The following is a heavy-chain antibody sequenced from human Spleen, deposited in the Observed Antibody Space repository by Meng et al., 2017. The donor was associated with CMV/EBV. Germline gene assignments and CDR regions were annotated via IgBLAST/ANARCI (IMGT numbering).Heavy chain of an antibody. CDR1: GYTLTSYY. CDR2: VNPSGGST. Sequence: ASGYTLTSYYMHWVRQAPGQGLEWMGIVNPSGGSTSYAQKFQGRVTMTRDTSTSTVYMELSSLRSEDTAVYYCATSLAAAVKGGFDPWGQGTLVTVSS. CDR3: ATSLAAAVKGGFDP. V-gene: IGHV1-46*01. D-gene: IGHD6-13*01. J-gene: IGHJ5*02.